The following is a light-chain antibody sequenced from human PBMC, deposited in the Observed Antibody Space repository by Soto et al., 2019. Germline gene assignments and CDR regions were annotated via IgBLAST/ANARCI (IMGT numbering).Light chain of an antibody. V-gene: IGKV3-15*01. CDR3: QQYNNWPPIT. Sequence: EIVLTQSPGTLSLSPGERAALSCRASQSVSNNLAWYQQKPGQPPRLLIYGASTRATGIPARFSGSGSGTEFTLTISSLQSEDFAVYYCQQYNNWPPITFGQGTRLEIK. CDR1: QSVSNN. CDR2: GAS. J-gene: IGKJ5*01.